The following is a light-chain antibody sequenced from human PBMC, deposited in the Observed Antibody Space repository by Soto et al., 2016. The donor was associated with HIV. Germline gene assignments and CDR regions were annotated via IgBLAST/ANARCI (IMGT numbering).Light chain of an antibody. CDR1: QSVSVW. Sequence: DIQMTQFPSTLSASIRDRVTITCRASQSVSVWLAWYQQKPGKAPNLLIFKTSTLEIGVPSRFSGSGSGTDFTLTLSSVQPDDVGTYYCQQYKSVPWTFGQGT. CDR2: KTS. V-gene: IGKV1-5*03. J-gene: IGKJ1*01. CDR3: QQYKSVPWT.